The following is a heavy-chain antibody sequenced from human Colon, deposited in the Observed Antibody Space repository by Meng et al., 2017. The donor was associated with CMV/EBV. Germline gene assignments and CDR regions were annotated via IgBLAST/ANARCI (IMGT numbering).Heavy chain of an antibody. CDR2: ISAYNGNR. CDR3: ASGGLGGGVPAAYPDIYFDY. V-gene: IGHV1-18*01. CDR1: GYTFTSYG. Sequence: ASVKVSCKASGYTFTSYGVSWVRQAPGQGLEWMGWISAYNGNRNYAQKFQGRVTMTTDTSTSTAYVELRSLRPDDTAVYYCASGGLGGGVPAAYPDIYFDYWGQGTLVTVSS. J-gene: IGHJ4*02. D-gene: IGHD2-2*01.